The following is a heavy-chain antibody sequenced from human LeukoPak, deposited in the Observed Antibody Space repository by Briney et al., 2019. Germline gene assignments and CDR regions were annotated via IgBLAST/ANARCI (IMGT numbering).Heavy chain of an antibody. CDR2: INHSGST. J-gene: IGHJ4*02. CDR1: GGSFSGYY. CDR3: ASGPSYYYDSSGYYEPFDY. Sequence: SETLSLTCAVYGGSFSGYYWSWIRQPPGKGLEWIGEINHSGSTNYNPSLKSRVTISVDTSKNQFSLKLSSVTAADTAVYHCASGPSYYYDSSGYYEPFDYWGQGTLVTVSS. V-gene: IGHV4-34*01. D-gene: IGHD3-22*01.